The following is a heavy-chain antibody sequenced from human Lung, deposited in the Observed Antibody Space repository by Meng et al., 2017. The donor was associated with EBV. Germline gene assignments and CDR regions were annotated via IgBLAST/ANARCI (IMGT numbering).Heavy chain of an antibody. Sequence: EVQLVGCGGGLGPPGGSLNLSCVASGFTFSASAMHWVRQASGKGLEWVGRIRSKANNYATAFGASVEGRFTISRDDSNNTAYLQMNSLKTEDTAVYYCTSRSFWGQGILVTVSS. J-gene: IGHJ4*02. CDR1: GFTFSASA. CDR3: TSRSF. CDR2: IRSKANNYAT. V-gene: IGHV3-73*02.